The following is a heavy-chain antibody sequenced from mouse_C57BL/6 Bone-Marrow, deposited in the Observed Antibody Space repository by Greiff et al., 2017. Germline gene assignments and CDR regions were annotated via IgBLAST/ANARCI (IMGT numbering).Heavy chain of an antibody. CDR3: ARPGPVGRSFDY. CDR2: IYPTSGRT. CDR1: GYTFTSYW. J-gene: IGHJ2*01. V-gene: IGHV1-55*01. Sequence: QVQLQQPGAELVKPGASVKMSCKASGYTFTSYWITWVKQRPGQGLEWIGDIYPTSGRTNYNEKFKSKAKLTVDTSSNTAYMQLSSLTSEDSAVFYSARPGPVGRSFDYGGQGTTLTVSA. D-gene: IGHD6-1*01.